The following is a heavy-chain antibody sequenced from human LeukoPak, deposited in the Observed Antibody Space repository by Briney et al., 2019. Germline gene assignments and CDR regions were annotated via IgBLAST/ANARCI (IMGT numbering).Heavy chain of an antibody. V-gene: IGHV4-61*05. CDR2: IFYAGST. CDR3: AKVGDGNDLVY. Sequence: PSGTLSLTCTVSGGSISSSSYFWGWIRQPPGKGLEWIGYIFYAGSTTYNPSPKGRVTISIDTSKNQFSLKLNSVTAADTAVYYCAKVGDGNDLVYWGQGNLVTVSS. D-gene: IGHD1-1*01. J-gene: IGHJ4*02. CDR1: GGSISSSSYF.